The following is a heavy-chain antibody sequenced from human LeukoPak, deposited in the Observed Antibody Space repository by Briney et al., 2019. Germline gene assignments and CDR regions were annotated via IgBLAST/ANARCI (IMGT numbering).Heavy chain of an antibody. CDR3: ARRDYSYYYYMDA. CDR1: GYPFTTYG. Sequence: ASVKVSCKASGYPFTTYGISWVRQAPGQGLEWMGWISAYNGNANYAQKFQGRVTMTTDTSTSTAYMELRSLRSDDTAVYYCARRDYSYYYYMDAWGKGTTVTVSS. J-gene: IGHJ6*03. V-gene: IGHV1-18*01. CDR2: ISAYNGNA.